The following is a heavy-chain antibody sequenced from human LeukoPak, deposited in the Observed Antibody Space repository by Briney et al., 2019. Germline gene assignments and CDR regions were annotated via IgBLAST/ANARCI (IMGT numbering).Heavy chain of an antibody. CDR3: ANQDSTEYSYYFDF. J-gene: IGHJ4*02. D-gene: IGHD2/OR15-2a*01. CDR2: ISYDGGK. Sequence: GGSLRLSCAASGFTFTTYGMHWVRQAPGKGLEWVAVISYDGGKKYADSVKGRFTISRDNSKNALYLQMNSLRAEDTAVYYCANQDSTEYSYYFDFWGQGTLVTVSS. CDR1: GFTFTTYG. V-gene: IGHV3-30*18.